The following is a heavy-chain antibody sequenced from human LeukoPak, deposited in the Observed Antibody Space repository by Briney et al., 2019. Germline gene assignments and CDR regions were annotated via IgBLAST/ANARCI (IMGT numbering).Heavy chain of an antibody. J-gene: IGHJ4*02. CDR2: ISTSSSYI. D-gene: IGHD4-17*01. CDR1: GFIFSSYS. Sequence: GGSLRLSCAASGFIFSSYSMSWVRQAPGKGLEWVSSISTSSSYIYYADSVKGRFTISRDNAKNSLYLQMNSLRAEDTAMYYCARYYGDYGLVDYWGQGTLVTVSS. V-gene: IGHV3-21*01. CDR3: ARYYGDYGLVDY.